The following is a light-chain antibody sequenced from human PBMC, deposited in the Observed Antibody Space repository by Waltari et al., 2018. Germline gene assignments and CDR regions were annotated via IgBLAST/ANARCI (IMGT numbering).Light chain of an antibody. CDR2: HVN. CDR3: SSYTTTNTLEVI. V-gene: IGLV2-14*03. Sequence: QSALTQPPTVSGSPGPSITIPCTGTSSNIGVSNYISWHQQHPGKAPKLLIYHVNTRPSGVSNRFSGSKSGNTASLTISGLQAEDESDYYCSSYTTTNTLEVIFGTGTKLTVL. J-gene: IGLJ2*01. CDR1: SSNIGVSNY.